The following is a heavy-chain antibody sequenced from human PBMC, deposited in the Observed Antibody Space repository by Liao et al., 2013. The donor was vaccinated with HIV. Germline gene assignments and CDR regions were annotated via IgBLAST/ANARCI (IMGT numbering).Heavy chain of an antibody. D-gene: IGHD2-2*01. CDR2: IHPTGNT. Sequence: QLQLQESGPGLVKPSETLSLTCTVSGGSISSSSYFWAWIRQPPGKGLEWIGSIHPTGNTNYNPSLKSRVSISVDSSTNRFSLLMTSVTAADTAVYYCARGTDFDYWGLGTRVTVSS. J-gene: IGHJ4*02. CDR3: ARGTDFDY. CDR1: GGSISSSSYF. V-gene: IGHV4-39*07.